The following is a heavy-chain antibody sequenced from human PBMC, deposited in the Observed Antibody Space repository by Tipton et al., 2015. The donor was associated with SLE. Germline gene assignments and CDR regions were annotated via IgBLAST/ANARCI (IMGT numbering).Heavy chain of an antibody. D-gene: IGHD2-15*01. J-gene: IGHJ5*02. V-gene: IGHV4-61*01. Sequence: TLPLTCTVSGGSVSSGSYYWSWIRQPPGKGLEWIGYIYYSGSTNYNPSLKSRVTISIDTSKNQFSLKLSSVTAADTAVYYCATEGGNWFDPWGQGILVTVSS. CDR3: ATEGGNWFDP. CDR1: GGSVSSGSYY. CDR2: IYYSGST.